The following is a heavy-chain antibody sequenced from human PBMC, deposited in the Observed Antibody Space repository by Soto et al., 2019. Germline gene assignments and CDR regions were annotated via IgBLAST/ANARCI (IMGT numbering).Heavy chain of an antibody. V-gene: IGHV2-5*01. J-gene: IGHJ4*02. CDR2: IHWNDDK. Sequence: SGPTLVNPSQTLTLTCTFSGFSLSTGGVGVGWIRQPPGKALEWLALIHWNDDKRYSPSLKSRLTITKDTSKNQVVLIMTDMDPVDTATYYCAHRLYSSGYYRAFDYWGQGTLVTVSS. D-gene: IGHD3-22*01. CDR1: GFSLSTGGVG. CDR3: AHRLYSSGYYRAFDY.